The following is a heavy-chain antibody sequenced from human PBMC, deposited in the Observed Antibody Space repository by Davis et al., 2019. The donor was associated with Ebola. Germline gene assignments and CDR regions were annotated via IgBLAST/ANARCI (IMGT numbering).Heavy chain of an antibody. CDR1: GFTFDDYG. CDR3: ARDRYNWNYVGNFDY. V-gene: IGHV3-20*04. Sequence: GGSLRLSCAASGFTFDDYGMSWVRQAPGKGLEWVSGINWNGGSTGYADSVKGRFTISRDNAKNSLYLQMNSLRAEDTAVYYCARDRYNWNYVGNFDYWGQGTLVTVSS. CDR2: INWNGGST. J-gene: IGHJ4*02. D-gene: IGHD1-7*01.